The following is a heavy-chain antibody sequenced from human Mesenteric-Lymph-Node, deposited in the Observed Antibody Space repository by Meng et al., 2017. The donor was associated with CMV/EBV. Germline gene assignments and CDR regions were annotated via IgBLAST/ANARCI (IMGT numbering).Heavy chain of an antibody. V-gene: IGHV3-74*01. J-gene: IGHJ4*02. Sequence: GESLKISCAASGFTFSSYWMHWVRQAPGKGLVWVSRINSDGSSTSYADSVKGRFTISRDNAKNTLYLQMNSLRAEDTAVYYCVKGGYSGSYYADYWGQGTLVTVSS. D-gene: IGHD1-26*01. CDR3: VKGGYSGSYYADY. CDR1: GFTFSSYW. CDR2: INSDGSST.